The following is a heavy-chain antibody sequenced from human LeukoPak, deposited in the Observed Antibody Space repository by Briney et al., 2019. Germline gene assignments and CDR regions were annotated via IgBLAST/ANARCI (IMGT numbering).Heavy chain of an antibody. D-gene: IGHD7-27*01. CDR2: ISWNSGST. J-gene: IGHJ2*01. V-gene: IGHV3-9*01. CDR3: AKGPTGDRNIGYFDL. CDR1: GFTFDDYA. Sequence: SLRLSWAAAGFTFDDYAMRWVRQAPGKGLEWVSGISWNSGSTGYADSVKGRFTITRDNAKNSLYRQMNSLRAQDTALYYCAKGPTGDRNIGYFDLWGRGTLVTVSS.